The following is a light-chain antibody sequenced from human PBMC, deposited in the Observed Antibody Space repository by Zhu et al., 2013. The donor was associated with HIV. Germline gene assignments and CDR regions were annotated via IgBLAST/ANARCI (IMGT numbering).Light chain of an antibody. CDR1: QSLLHRNGHNY. J-gene: IGKJ5*01. Sequence: EIVMTQSPLSLSVTPGEAASISCRSSQSLLHRNGHNYLAWYLQKPGQSPQLMIYLTSNRASAVPDRFSGSGSGTDFTLTISRLEPEDFAVYYCQQYGSSPTFGQGHDWRLN. CDR2: LTS. CDR3: QQYGSSPT. V-gene: IGKV2-28*01.